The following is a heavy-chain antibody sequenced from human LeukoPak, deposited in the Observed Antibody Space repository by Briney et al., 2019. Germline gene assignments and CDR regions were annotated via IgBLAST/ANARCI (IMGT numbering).Heavy chain of an antibody. J-gene: IGHJ4*02. Sequence: GGSLRLSCAASGCTFSSYALSWVRQAPGKGLEWVSAISGSGGSTDYADSVKGRFTISRDNSKSTLYLQMNSLRVEDTAVYYCATDSSSWYFDSWGQGTLVTVSS. D-gene: IGHD6-13*01. CDR2: ISGSGGST. CDR3: ATDSSSWYFDS. V-gene: IGHV3-23*01. CDR1: GCTFSSYA.